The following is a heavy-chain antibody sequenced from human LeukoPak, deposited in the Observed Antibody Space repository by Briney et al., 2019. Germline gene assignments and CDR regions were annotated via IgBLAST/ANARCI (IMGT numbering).Heavy chain of an antibody. Sequence: GGSLRLSCAASGFTFRDYDMHWVRQVPGRGLEWVSAIGIRDDTHYPDSVKGRFTISRENAKNSLYLQMNTLRDGDTAMYYCIRGGIRVSGIDAFDIWGQGTMVTVSS. CDR3: IRGGIRVSGIDAFDI. CDR2: IGIRDDT. V-gene: IGHV3-13*01. D-gene: IGHD5/OR15-5a*01. CDR1: GFTFRDYD. J-gene: IGHJ3*02.